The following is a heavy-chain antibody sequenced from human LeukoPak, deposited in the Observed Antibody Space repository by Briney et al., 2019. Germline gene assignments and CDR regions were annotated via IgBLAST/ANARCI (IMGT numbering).Heavy chain of an antibody. CDR2: INPNSGGT. D-gene: IGHD3-10*01. J-gene: IGHJ5*02. V-gene: IGHV1-2*02. CDR1: GYTFTGYY. Sequence: ASVKVSCKASGYTFTGYYMHWVRQAPGQGLEWMGWINPNSGGTNYAQKFQGRVTMTRDTSISTAYMELSRLRSDDTAVYYCARDYTPYYYGSGRSRFDPWGQGTLVTVSS. CDR3: ARDYTPYYYGSGRSRFDP.